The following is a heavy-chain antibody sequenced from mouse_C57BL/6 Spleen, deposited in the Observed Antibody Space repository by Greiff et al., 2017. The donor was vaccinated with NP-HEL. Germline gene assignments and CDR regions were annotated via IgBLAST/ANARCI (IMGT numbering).Heavy chain of an antibody. J-gene: IGHJ1*03. CDR3: ARGYFDV. CDR2: IYPGSGNT. V-gene: IGHV1-76*01. Sequence: QVQLKESGAELVRPGASVKLSCKASGYTFTDYYINWVKQRPGQGLEWIARIYPGSGNTYYNEKFKGKATLTAEKSSSTAYMQLSSLTSEDSAVYFCARGYFDVWGTGTTVTVSS. CDR1: GYTFTDYY.